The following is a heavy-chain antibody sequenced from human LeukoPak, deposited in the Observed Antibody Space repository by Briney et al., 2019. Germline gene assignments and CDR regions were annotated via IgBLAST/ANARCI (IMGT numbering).Heavy chain of an antibody. CDR3: AREGGQQLVRYAFDI. Sequence: ASVKVSCKASGYTFTSYYMHWVRQAPGQGLEWMGIINPSGGSTSYAQKFQGRVTMTRDMSTSTVYMELSSLRSEDTAVYYCAREGGQQLVRYAFDIWGQGTMVTVSS. D-gene: IGHD6-13*01. J-gene: IGHJ3*02. V-gene: IGHV1-46*01. CDR2: INPSGGST. CDR1: GYTFTSYY.